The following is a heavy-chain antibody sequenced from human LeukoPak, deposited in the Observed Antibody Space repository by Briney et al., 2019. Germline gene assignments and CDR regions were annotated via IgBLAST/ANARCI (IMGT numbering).Heavy chain of an antibody. D-gene: IGHD2-2*01. J-gene: IGHJ4*02. CDR2: ISFEGSNT. CDR1: GFTFSSYA. Sequence: PGGSLRLSCVASGFTFSSYAMHWVRQAPGKGLEWVAVISFEGSNTYYADSVKGRFTISKDNAKNTVYLQMNNLRAEDTAVYYCVSFYETYWGRGTLVTVSS. V-gene: IGHV3-30-3*01. CDR3: VSFYETY.